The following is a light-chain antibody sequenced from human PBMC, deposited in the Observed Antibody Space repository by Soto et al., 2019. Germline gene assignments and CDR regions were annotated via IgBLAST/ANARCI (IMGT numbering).Light chain of an antibody. CDR2: SDN. J-gene: IGLJ2*01. CDR3: AAWDDSLNGVV. CDR1: SSNIGSDV. V-gene: IGLV1-44*01. Sequence: QSVLTQPPSASGTPGQRVTISCFGSSSNIGSDVVNWYQHLPGTAPKLLIYSDNHRPSGVPDRFSGSKSGTSASLAISGLQSEDEADYYCAAWDDSLNGVVFGGGTKLTVL.